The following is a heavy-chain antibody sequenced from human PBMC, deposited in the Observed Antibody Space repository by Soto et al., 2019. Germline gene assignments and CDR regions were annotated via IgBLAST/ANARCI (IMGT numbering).Heavy chain of an antibody. CDR3: AKERDIVVVVAPLDY. V-gene: IGHV3-30*18. CDR1: GFTFSSYG. D-gene: IGHD2-15*01. CDR2: ISYDGSNK. Sequence: QVQLVESGGGVVQPGRSLRLSCAASGFTFSSYGMHWVRQAPGKGLEWVAVISYDGSNKYYADSVKGRFTISRDNSKNTLYLQMNSMRAEDTAVYYCAKERDIVVVVAPLDYWGQGTLFTVSS. J-gene: IGHJ4*02.